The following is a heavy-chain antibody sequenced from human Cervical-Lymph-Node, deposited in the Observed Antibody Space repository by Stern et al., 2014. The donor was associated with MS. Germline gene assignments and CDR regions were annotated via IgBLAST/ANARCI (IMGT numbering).Heavy chain of an antibody. D-gene: IGHD1-1*01. CDR2: ISYDGSNK. Sequence: VHLVESGGGVVQPGRSLRLSCAASGFTFSSYGMHWVRQAPGKGLEWVAVISYDGSNKYYADSVKGRFTISRDNSKNTLYLQMNSLRAEDTAVYYCAKDPVQLEYAFDYWGQGTLVTVSS. J-gene: IGHJ4*02. CDR1: GFTFSSYG. CDR3: AKDPVQLEYAFDY. V-gene: IGHV3-30*18.